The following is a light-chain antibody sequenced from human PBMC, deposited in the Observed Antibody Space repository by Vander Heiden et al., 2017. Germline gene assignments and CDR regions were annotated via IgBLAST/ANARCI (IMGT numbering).Light chain of an antibody. CDR2: KSY. CDR1: QSFSAW. Sequence: DIQMTQSPSTLSASGGDRVTMSCRDSQSFSAWVAWYQQKSGKPPKHLIYKSYTWDTWVPSRFGGSGSGPEFHLTLSRLQPADFATYYYQHYPSLGQGTQLQMK. V-gene: IGKV1-5*03. J-gene: IGKJ2*01. CDR3: QHYPS.